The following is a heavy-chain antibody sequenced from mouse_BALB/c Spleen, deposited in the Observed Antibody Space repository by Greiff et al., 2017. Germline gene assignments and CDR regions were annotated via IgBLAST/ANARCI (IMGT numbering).Heavy chain of an antibody. V-gene: IGHV7-3*02. CDR2: IRNKANGYTT. CDR3: ARDIRFYGSSSGWFAY. D-gene: IGHD1-1*01. J-gene: IGHJ3*01. Sequence: DVQLQESGGGLVQPGGSLRLSCATSGFTFTDYYMSWVRQPPGKALEWLGFIRNKANGYTTEYSASVKGRFTISRDNSQSILYLQMNTLRAEDSATYYCARDIRFYGSSSGWFAYWGQGTLVTVSA. CDR1: GFTFTDYY.